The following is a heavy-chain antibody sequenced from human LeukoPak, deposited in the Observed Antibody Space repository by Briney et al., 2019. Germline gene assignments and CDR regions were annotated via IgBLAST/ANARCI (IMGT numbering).Heavy chain of an antibody. CDR3: AKDRTGFSSGWTLDY. CDR1: GFTFSSYS. D-gene: IGHD6-19*01. CDR2: ISTSSSYI. Sequence: GGSLRLSCAASGFTFSSYSMNWVRQAPGKGLEWVSSISTSSSYIYSADSVKGRFTISRDNAKNSLYLQMNSLRAEDTAVYYCAKDRTGFSSGWTLDYWGPGTLVTVSS. J-gene: IGHJ4*02. V-gene: IGHV3-21*04.